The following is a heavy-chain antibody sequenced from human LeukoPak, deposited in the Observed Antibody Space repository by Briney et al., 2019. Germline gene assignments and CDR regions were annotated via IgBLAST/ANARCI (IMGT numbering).Heavy chain of an antibody. CDR3: ARALGGDGYNDFDY. CDR1: GFTFSSYS. J-gene: IGHJ4*02. Sequence: GRSLRLSCAASGFTFSSYSMNWVRQAPGKGLEWVSSISSSSSYIYYADSVKGRFTISRDNAKNSLYLQMNSLRAEDTAVYYCARALGGDGYNDFDYWGQGTLVTVSS. D-gene: IGHD5-24*01. V-gene: IGHV3-21*01. CDR2: ISSSSSYI.